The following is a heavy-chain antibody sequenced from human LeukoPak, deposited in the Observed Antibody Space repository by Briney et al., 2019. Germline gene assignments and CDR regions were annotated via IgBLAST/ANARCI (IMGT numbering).Heavy chain of an antibody. Sequence: GGSLRLSCAASGFTFSSYAMHWVRQAPGKGLEWVAVISYDGSNKYYADSVKGRFTISRDNSKNTLYLQMNSLRAEDTAVYYCARDEFMVRGAMPGGMDVWGQGTTVTVSS. CDR3: ARDEFMVRGAMPGGMDV. D-gene: IGHD3-10*01. CDR2: ISYDGSNK. CDR1: GFTFSSYA. V-gene: IGHV3-30-3*01. J-gene: IGHJ6*02.